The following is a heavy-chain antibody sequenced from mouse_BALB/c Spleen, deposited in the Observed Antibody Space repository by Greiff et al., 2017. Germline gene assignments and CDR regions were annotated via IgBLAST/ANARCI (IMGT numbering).Heavy chain of an antibody. D-gene: IGHD4-1*01. Sequence: QAQLQQSGPELVRPGASVKMSCKASGYTFTSYWMHWVKQRPGQGLEWIGMIDPSNSETRLNQKFKDKATLNVDKSSNTAYMQLSSLTSEDSAVYYCARGTGPTGTYWYFDVWGAGTTVTVSS. V-gene: IGHV1S127*01. CDR2: IDPSNSET. J-gene: IGHJ1*01. CDR1: GYTFTSYW. CDR3: ARGTGPTGTYWYFDV.